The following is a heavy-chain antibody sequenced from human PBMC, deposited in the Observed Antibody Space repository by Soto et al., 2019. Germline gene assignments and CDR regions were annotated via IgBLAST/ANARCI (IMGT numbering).Heavy chain of an antibody. CDR3: AKVSNYFWFDP. V-gene: IGHV3-30-3*01. J-gene: IGHJ5*02. D-gene: IGHD4-4*01. CDR2: ISYDGNSK. CDR1: GFIFSNYV. Sequence: TGGSLRLSCAASGFIFSNYVMHWVRQAPGKGLEWVAVISYDGNSKHYADSVKGRFTISRDNSKSTLYVQMNSLRAEDTAVYYCAKVSNYFWFDPWGQGTLVTVSS.